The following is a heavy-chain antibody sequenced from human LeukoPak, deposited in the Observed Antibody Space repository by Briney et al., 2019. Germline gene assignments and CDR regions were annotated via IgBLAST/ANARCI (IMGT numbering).Heavy chain of an antibody. CDR1: GGSISGYY. J-gene: IGHJ5*02. CDR3: ASFISVGDYIGWFDP. CDR2: IYYSGST. Sequence: SETLSLTCTVSGGSISGYYWSWIRQPPGKGLEWIGYIYYSGSTNYNPSLKSRVTISVDTSKNQFSLKLSSVTAADTAVYYCASFISVGDYIGWFDPWGQGTLVTVSS. V-gene: IGHV4-59*01. D-gene: IGHD4-17*01.